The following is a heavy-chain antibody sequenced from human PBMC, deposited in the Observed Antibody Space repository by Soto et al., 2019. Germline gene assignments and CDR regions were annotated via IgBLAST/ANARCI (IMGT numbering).Heavy chain of an antibody. V-gene: IGHV4-4*02. CDR3: ARSSRYQYDSSEGNFDY. CDR2: MYHTGST. Sequence: QVQLQESGPGLVKPSGTLSLTCAVSGVSISSNNWWSWVRQPPGKGLEWIGEMYHTGSTNYNPSLQSRVTISVDQTKNHVSLEWNSVTAADAAVYYCARSSRYQYDSSEGNFDYWGQGTLVTVSS. CDR1: GVSISSNNW. D-gene: IGHD3-22*01. J-gene: IGHJ4*02.